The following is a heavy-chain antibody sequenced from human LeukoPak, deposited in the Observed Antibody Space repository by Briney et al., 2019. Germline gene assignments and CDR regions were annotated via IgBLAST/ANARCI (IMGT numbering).Heavy chain of an antibody. V-gene: IGHV3-23*01. CDR2: ISGSDGST. Sequence: GGFLRLSCAASGFTFSTYAMSWVRQAPGKGLEWVSGISGSDGSTYYADSVKGRFTISRDNSKNTLYLRMNSLRVEDTAVYYCAKGSSPLGHFDYWGQGTLVTVSS. CDR3: AKGSSPLGHFDY. D-gene: IGHD6-13*01. J-gene: IGHJ4*02. CDR1: GFTFSTYA.